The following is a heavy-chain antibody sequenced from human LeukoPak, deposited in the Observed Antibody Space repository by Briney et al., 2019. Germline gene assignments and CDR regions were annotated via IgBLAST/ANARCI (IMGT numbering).Heavy chain of an antibody. CDR3: ARSFCTSATCSKGYSYYVMDV. Sequence: GGSLRLSCAASGFTFSPYAMNWVRQAPGKGLEWVSYISSGGHYTFYADSLKGRFTVSRDNAKNSLFLQMDSLRAEDTAVYYCARSFCTSATCSKGYSYYVMDVWGQGTRSPSP. CDR1: GFTFSPYA. CDR2: ISSGGHYT. V-gene: IGHV3-21*01. D-gene: IGHD2/OR15-2a*01. J-gene: IGHJ6*02.